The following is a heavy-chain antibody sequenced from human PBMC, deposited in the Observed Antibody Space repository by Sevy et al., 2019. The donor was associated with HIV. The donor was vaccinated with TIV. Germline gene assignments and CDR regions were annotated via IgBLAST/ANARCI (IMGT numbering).Heavy chain of an antibody. V-gene: IGHV3-23*01. CDR3: AKDTIIAPAGTVDY. D-gene: IGHD6-13*01. J-gene: IGHJ4*02. CDR2: ISGSGSSR. Sequence: GGSLRLSCAASGFAFSSYAMTWVRQAPGKGLEWVSAISGSGSSRFYTDSVKGRLNISRDNSKNTLYLQMNSMRAEDTAVYYCAKDTIIAPAGTVDYWGQGTLVTVSS. CDR1: GFAFSSYA.